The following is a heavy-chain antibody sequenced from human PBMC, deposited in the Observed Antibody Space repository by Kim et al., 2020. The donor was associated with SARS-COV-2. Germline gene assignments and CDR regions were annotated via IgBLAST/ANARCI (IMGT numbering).Heavy chain of an antibody. J-gene: IGHJ3*02. CDR1: GFTFSGST. Sequence: GGSLRLSCAASGFTFSGSTMHWVRQASGKGLEWVGRIRSKANSYATAYAASVKNRFTISRDDSKNTAYLQMNSLKTEDTAVYYCTRVNPIAGGWYDAFDIWGQGTMVTV. CDR2: IRSKANSYAT. D-gene: IGHD6-19*01. V-gene: IGHV3-73*01. CDR3: TRVNPIAGGWYDAFDI.